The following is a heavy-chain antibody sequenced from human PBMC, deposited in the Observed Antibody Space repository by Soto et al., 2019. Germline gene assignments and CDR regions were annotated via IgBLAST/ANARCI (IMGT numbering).Heavy chain of an antibody. D-gene: IGHD3-22*01. J-gene: IGHJ3*02. CDR1: GGTFSSYA. Sequence: QVQPVQSGAEVKKPGSSVKVSCKASGGTFSSYAISWVRQAPGQGLEWMGGIIPIFGTANYAQKFQGRVTITADESTSTAYMELSSLRSEDTAVYYCARDSSGYRGQRRAFDIWGQGTMVTVSS. V-gene: IGHV1-69*01. CDR2: IIPIFGTA. CDR3: ARDSSGYRGQRRAFDI.